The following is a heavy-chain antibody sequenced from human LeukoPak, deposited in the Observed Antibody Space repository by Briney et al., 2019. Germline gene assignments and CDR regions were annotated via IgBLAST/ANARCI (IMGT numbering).Heavy chain of an antibody. V-gene: IGHV4-38-2*02. J-gene: IGHJ5*02. D-gene: IGHD6-13*01. CDR2: FFHSGST. CDR3: ARGDRVDSSSWYNWFDP. Sequence: PSETLSLTCIVSGYSISTGSYWGWIRQPPGKGLEWIGSFFHSGSTYYNPSLKSRVTISVDTSKNQFSLNLSSVTAADTAVYYCARGDRVDSSSWYNWFDPWGQGTLVTVSS. CDR1: GYSISTGSY.